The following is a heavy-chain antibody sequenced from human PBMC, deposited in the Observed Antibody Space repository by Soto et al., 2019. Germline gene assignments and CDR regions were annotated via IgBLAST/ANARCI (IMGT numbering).Heavy chain of an antibody. CDR1: GYTFTNYD. CDR3: ARGGTAHYDFWSDPRGAWLAA. J-gene: IGHJ5*02. V-gene: IGHV1-8*01. Sequence: QVQLLQSGAEVKRPGASVKVSCRASGYTFTNYDVSWVRQAAGQGLEWMGWLSPATGKTKTTSLPKFRNRVSMTWNTSVATAYLEVLALTSDDTAVYYCARGGTAHYDFWSDPRGAWLAAWGQGTLVTVSS. D-gene: IGHD3-3*01. CDR2: LSPATGKTKT.